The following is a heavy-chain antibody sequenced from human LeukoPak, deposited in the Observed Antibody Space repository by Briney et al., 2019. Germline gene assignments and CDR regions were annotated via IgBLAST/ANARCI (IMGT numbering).Heavy chain of an antibody. Sequence: GGSLRLSCAASGFTFSSYSMNWVRQAPGKGLEWVSYISSSSSTIYYADSVKGRFTISRDNAKNSMYLQMNSLRDEDTAVYYCARVGCSSTSCYVLDYWGQGTLVTVSS. V-gene: IGHV3-48*02. CDR1: GFTFSSYS. J-gene: IGHJ4*02. CDR2: ISSSSSTI. CDR3: ARVGCSSTSCYVLDY. D-gene: IGHD2-2*01.